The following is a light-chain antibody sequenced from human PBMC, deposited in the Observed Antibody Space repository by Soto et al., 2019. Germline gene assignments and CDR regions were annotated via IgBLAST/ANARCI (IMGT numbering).Light chain of an antibody. J-gene: IGKJ2*01. V-gene: IGKV1-5*03. CDR1: QSISSW. Sequence: DIQMTQSPSTLSVSVGDTVTITCRASQSISSWLAWYQQNPGKAPKLLIYKASILESGVPSRFSGSGSGTEFTLTISSLQPDDFATYYCQQYTRQYTFGQGTKLEIK. CDR2: KAS. CDR3: QQYTRQYT.